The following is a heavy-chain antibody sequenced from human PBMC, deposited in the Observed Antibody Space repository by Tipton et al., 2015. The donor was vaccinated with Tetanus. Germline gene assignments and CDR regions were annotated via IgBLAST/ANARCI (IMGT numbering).Heavy chain of an antibody. D-gene: IGHD3-10*01. J-gene: IGHJ5*02. Sequence: QSGAEVKKPGSSVKVSCKASGGTFSSYAISWVRQAPGQGLEWMGGIIPIFGTANYAQKFQGRVTITADESTSTAYMELSSLRSGDTAVYYCARDSWKMVRGVTTYYNWFDPWGQGTPVTVSS. V-gene: IGHV1-69*01. CDR2: IIPIFGTA. CDR1: GGTFSSYA. CDR3: ARDSWKMVRGVTTYYNWFDP.